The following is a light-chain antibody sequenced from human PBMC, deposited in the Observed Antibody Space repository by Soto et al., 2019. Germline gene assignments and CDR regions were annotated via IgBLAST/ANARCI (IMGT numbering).Light chain of an antibody. J-gene: IGKJ1*01. CDR1: QSISSN. CDR3: QQYNNLPPT. V-gene: IGKV3-15*01. Sequence: EIVVTQSPATLSVSPGERATLSCRASQSISSNLAWYQQKPGQAPRLLIYGASTRATGIPARFSGSGSGTEFTLTISSLQSEDFAVYYCQQYNNLPPTFGQGTKVDIK. CDR2: GAS.